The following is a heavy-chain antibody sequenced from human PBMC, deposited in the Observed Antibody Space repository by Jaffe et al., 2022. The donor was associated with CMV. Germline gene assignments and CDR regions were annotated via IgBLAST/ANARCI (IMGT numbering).Heavy chain of an antibody. CDR1: GFTFSSSP. J-gene: IGHJ6*04. V-gene: IGHV3-64D*06. Sequence: EVQLVESGGGLVQPGGSLRLSCSASGFTFSSSPMHWVRQAPGKGLEYVSATSSDGLSTYYADSVRDRLSISRDNSKSMLYLQMSSLRPEDTAVYYCVKDLVYGPWGKGITVTVSS. CDR3: VKDLVYGP. CDR2: TSSDGLST. D-gene: IGHD3-10*01.